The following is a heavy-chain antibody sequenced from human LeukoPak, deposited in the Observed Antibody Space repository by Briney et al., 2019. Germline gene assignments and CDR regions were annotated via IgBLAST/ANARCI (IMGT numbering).Heavy chain of an antibody. CDR3: ATGRSGGSRGPYYYYGMDV. J-gene: IGHJ6*02. D-gene: IGHD2-15*01. Sequence: PGGSLRLSCAASGFTFSSNAMSWVRQAPGEGLEWVSGISWNSGSIGYADSVKGRFTISRDNAKNSLYLQMNSLRAEDTALYYCATGRSGGSRGPYYYYGMDVWGQGTTVTVPS. CDR2: ISWNSGSI. CDR1: GFTFSSNA. V-gene: IGHV3-9*01.